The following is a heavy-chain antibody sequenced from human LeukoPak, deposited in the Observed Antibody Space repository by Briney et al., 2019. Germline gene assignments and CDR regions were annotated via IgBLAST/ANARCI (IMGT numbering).Heavy chain of an antibody. D-gene: IGHD6-13*01. CDR3: ARTIAAAGLYYYYYGMDV. J-gene: IGHJ6*02. CDR2: INTNTGNP. CDR1: GYTFTSYA. Sequence: ASAKVSCKASGYTFTSYAMNWVRQAPGQGLEWMGWINTNTGNPTYAQGFTGRFVFSLDTSVSTAYLQICSLKAEDTAVYYCARTIAAAGLYYYYYGMDVWGQGTTVTVSS. V-gene: IGHV7-4-1*01.